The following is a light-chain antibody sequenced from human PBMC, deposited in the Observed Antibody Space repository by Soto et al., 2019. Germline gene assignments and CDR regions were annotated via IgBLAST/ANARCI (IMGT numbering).Light chain of an antibody. CDR2: GVS. CDR3: QQYGTSSYT. CDR1: QSVRNNY. Sequence: IVLTQSPGTLSLSPGERATLSCWASQSVRNNYLAWYQQKPGQAPRLLIYGVSARATGIPDRFSGSGSGTDFTLTISRLEPADFAVYYCQQYGTSSYTFGQGTKLEIK. V-gene: IGKV3-20*01. J-gene: IGKJ2*01.